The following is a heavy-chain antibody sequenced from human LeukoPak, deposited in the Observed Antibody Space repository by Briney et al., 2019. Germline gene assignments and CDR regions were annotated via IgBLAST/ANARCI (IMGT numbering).Heavy chain of an antibody. Sequence: PGGSLRLSCATSGFTLRNYWMSWLRQAPGKELVWVARSKYDGSTTFYAESVKGRFTISRDNARNTLYLQMNSLRVDDTAVYYCAKSDWFDPWGRGTLVTVSS. CDR2: SKYDGSTT. J-gene: IGHJ5*02. CDR1: GFTLRNYW. CDR3: AKSDWFDP. V-gene: IGHV3-74*01.